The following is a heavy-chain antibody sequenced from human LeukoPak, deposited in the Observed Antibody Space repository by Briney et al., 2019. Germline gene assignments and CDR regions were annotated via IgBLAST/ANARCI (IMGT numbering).Heavy chain of an antibody. CDR2: IGQDGSER. CDR3: AIPTSYDGSRYYHAY. Sequence: PGGSPRLSCAASGINFGSYWVTWVRQAPGKGLEWVANIGQDGSERVYVESVKGRFTISRDNARKSLFLQMNSLRADDMAVYYCAIPTSYDGSRYYHAYWGQGTLVSVSS. J-gene: IGHJ4*02. CDR1: GINFGSYW. V-gene: IGHV3-7*01. D-gene: IGHD3-22*01.